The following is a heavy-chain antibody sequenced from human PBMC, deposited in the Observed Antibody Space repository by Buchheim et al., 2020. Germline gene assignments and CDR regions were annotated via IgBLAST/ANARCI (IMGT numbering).Heavy chain of an antibody. Sequence: EVQLLESGGGLVQPGGSLRLSCAASGFTFSSYAMSWVRQAPGKGLEWVSAISGSGCSTYYADSVKGRFTISRDNSKNTLYLQMNSLRAEDTAVYYCAKPNYYDSSGYYYEDYLDYWGQGTL. CDR1: GFTFSSYA. J-gene: IGHJ4*02. CDR2: ISGSGCST. V-gene: IGHV3-23*01. D-gene: IGHD3-22*01. CDR3: AKPNYYDSSGYYYEDYLDY.